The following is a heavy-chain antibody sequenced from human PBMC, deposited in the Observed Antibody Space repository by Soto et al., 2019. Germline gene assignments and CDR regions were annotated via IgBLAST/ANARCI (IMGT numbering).Heavy chain of an antibody. CDR3: ATERECTVTLLRGLEPGAFDV. CDR1: AFTFTNAW. Sequence: QLVESGGGLVKPGGSLRLSCAASAFTFTNAWMNWVRQAPGKGLEWVGRIKSKSQGGTADYAAPVKGRFAISRDDSKNTLYLQMNSLQADDTAVYFCATERECTVTLLRGLEPGAFDVWGLGTMVTVSS. D-gene: IGHD3-10*01. CDR2: IKSKSQGGTA. J-gene: IGHJ3*01. V-gene: IGHV3-15*07.